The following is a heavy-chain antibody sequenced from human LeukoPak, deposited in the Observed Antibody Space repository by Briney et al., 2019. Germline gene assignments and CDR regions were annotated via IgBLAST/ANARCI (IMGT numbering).Heavy chain of an antibody. J-gene: IGHJ4*02. Sequence: SVKVSCKASGFTFTSSAMQCVRQARGQRLEWIGWIFLGSGNTNYAQNFQRTVTITRDMSPSTAYIELSSLRSEDTPVYYCAARMWLAGTTEYCGQGTLATVSS. V-gene: IGHV1-58*02. D-gene: IGHD1-7*01. CDR3: AARMWLAGTTEY. CDR1: GFTFTSSA. CDR2: IFLGSGNT.